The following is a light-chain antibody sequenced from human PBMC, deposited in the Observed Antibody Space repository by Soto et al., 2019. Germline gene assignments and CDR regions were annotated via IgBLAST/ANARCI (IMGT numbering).Light chain of an antibody. CDR3: CSYAGSSNFYV. CDR1: SSDVGSYNL. V-gene: IGLV2-23*02. Sequence: QSVLTQPASVSGSPGQSITVSCTGTSSDVGSYNLVSWYQHHPGKAPQLMIYEVTKRPSGVSDRFSGSKSGNTASLTISGLQAEDEADYYCCSYAGSSNFYVVGNGTKVTVL. CDR2: EVT. J-gene: IGLJ1*01.